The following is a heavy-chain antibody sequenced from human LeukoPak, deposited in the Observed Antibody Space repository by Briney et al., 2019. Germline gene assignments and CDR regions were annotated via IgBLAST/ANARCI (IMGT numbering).Heavy chain of an antibody. V-gene: IGHV1-2*02. CDR2: INPNSGGT. CDR1: GYTFTDYY. CDR3: AKSEMYCNGGICYPYYYMDV. J-gene: IGHJ6*03. Sequence: ASVKVSCKASGYTFTDYYMHWVRQAPGQGLEWMGWINPNSGGTKYAQKFQGRVTMTRDTSISTAYMELSRLRSDDTAVYHCAKSEMYCNGGICYPYYYMDVWGKGTTVTVSS. D-gene: IGHD2-15*01.